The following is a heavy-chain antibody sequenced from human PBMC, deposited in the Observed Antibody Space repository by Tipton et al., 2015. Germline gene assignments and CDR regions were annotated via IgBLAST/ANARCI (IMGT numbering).Heavy chain of an antibody. D-gene: IGHD4-11*01. Sequence: TLSLTCTVSGGSISTYYWSWIRQPPGKGLEWIGCIYFSGTTTYNPSLQSRVTISVDESKNEFSLRLNSVTVADTAVYYCARGRGMRLLDSWGQGTLVTVST. V-gene: IGHV4-59*12. CDR3: ARGRGMRLLDS. J-gene: IGHJ4*02. CDR2: IYFSGTT. CDR1: GGSISTYY.